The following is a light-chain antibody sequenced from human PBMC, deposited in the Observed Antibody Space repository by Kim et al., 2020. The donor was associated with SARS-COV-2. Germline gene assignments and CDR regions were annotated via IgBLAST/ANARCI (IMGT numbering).Light chain of an antibody. Sequence: DIQMTQSPSTLSASVGDRVTITCRASQSISSWLAWYQQKPGKAPKLLIYKASSLESGVPSRFSGSGSGTEFTLTISSLQPDDLATYYFQQYNSYLLTFGGGTKVDIK. CDR1: QSISSW. J-gene: IGKJ4*01. CDR2: KAS. CDR3: QQYNSYLLT. V-gene: IGKV1-5*03.